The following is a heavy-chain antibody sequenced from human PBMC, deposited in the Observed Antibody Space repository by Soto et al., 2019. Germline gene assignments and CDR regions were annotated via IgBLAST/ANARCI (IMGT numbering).Heavy chain of an antibody. CDR3: ARGPPYGDSNDNWFDP. D-gene: IGHD4-17*01. J-gene: IGHJ5*02. Sequence: SVKVSCKASGGTFSSYTISWVRQAPGQGLEWMGRIIPILGIANYAQKFQGRVTITADKSTSTAYMELSSLRSEDTAVYYCARGPPYGDSNDNWFDPWGQGTLVTVSS. CDR1: GGTFSSYT. V-gene: IGHV1-69*02. CDR2: IIPILGIA.